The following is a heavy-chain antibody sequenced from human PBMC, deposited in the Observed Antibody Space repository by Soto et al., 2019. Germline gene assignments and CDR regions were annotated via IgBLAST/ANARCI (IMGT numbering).Heavy chain of an antibody. CDR2: ISTYNGNT. D-gene: IGHD3-16*01. J-gene: IGHJ5*02. V-gene: IGHV1-18*01. CDR3: ARGRVFGNWFDP. CDR1: GYTFTSSG. Sequence: QVQLVQSGAEVKKPGASVKVSCKASGYTFTSSGISWVRPAPGQELEWMGWISTYNGNTNYAHKFQGRVTMTTDTSTSTAFMELSSLRSDDTAVYYCARGRVFGNWFDPWGQGTLVTVSS.